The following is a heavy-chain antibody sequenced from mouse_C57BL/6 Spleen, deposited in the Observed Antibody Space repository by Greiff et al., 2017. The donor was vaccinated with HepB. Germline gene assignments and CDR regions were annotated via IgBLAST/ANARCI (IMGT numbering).Heavy chain of an antibody. CDR1: GFTFSDYY. Sequence: EVQVVESEGGLVQPGSSMKLSCTASGFTFSDYYMAWVRQVPEKGLEWVANINYDGSSTYYLDSLKSRFIISRDNAKNILYLQMSSLKSEDTATYYCAREGSSYPLYAMDYWGQGTSVTVSS. D-gene: IGHD1-1*01. J-gene: IGHJ4*01. CDR3: AREGSSYPLYAMDY. CDR2: INYDGSST. V-gene: IGHV5-16*01.